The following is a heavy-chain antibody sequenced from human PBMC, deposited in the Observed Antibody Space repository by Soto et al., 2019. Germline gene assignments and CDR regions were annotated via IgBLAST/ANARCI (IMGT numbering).Heavy chain of an antibody. CDR1: GYTDNTYG. J-gene: IGHJ2*01. CDR2: ISAYNGNT. D-gene: IGHD4-17*01. CDR3: ATVNPYYYSDL. Sequence: QVQLVQSGTEVKKPGASVKVSCKASGYTDNTYGITWVRQAPGQGLEWMGWISAYNGNTNYAQKFQSRVTMTADTSTSTGYMELRSLTSDDTAVYYCATVNPYYYSDLWGRGTLVPVSS. V-gene: IGHV1-18*01.